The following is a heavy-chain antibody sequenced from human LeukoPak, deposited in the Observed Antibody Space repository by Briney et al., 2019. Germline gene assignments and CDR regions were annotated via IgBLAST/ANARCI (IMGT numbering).Heavy chain of an antibody. Sequence: PSETLSLTCTVSGGSISNYYWSWIRQPPGKGLEWIGYIYYSGSTNYNPSLKSRVTISVDTSKNQFSLKLSSVTAADTAVYYCARSCGGDCYSLGVDYWGQGTLVTVSS. CDR2: IYYSGST. CDR3: ARSCGGDCYSLGVDY. J-gene: IGHJ4*02. CDR1: GGSISNYY. V-gene: IGHV4-59*08. D-gene: IGHD2-21*02.